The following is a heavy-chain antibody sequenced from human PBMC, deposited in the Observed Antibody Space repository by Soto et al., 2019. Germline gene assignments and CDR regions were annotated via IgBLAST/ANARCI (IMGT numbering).Heavy chain of an antibody. Sequence: EVQLVESGGGLVKPGGSLRLSCAASGFTFSTYSMNWVRQAPGKGLEWVSSISTSSSYIYYADSVKGRFTISRDNAKNSLYLQMNSLRAEDTAVYYCARVVTSSGYYYLNPGGFDPWGQGTLVTVSS. CDR1: GFTFSTYS. J-gene: IGHJ5*02. V-gene: IGHV3-21*01. CDR3: ARVVTSSGYYYLNPGGFDP. CDR2: ISTSSSYI. D-gene: IGHD3-22*01.